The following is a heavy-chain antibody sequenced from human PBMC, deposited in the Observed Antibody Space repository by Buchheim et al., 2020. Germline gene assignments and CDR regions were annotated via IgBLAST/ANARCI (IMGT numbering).Heavy chain of an antibody. D-gene: IGHD1-26*01. CDR1: GGSISSSMYY. Sequence: QLQLQESGPGLVKPSETLSLTCTVSGGSISSSMYYWGWIRQPPGKGLEWIGTIYYSGSTYYNPSLKSRVTISVDTSRTQFSLKLTSVTAADTAVYYRARDMLYGGSGPGGGMDVWGQGTT. CDR2: IYYSGST. CDR3: ARDMLYGGSGPGGGMDV. V-gene: IGHV4-39*07. J-gene: IGHJ6*02.